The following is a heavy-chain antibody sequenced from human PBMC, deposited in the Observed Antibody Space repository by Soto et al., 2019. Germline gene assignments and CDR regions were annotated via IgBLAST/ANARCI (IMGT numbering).Heavy chain of an antibody. CDR1: GGSISSYY. CDR2: IYYSGST. Sequence: SETLSLTCTVSGGSISSYYWSWIRQPPGTGLEWIGYIYYSGSTNYNPSLKSRVTISVDTSKNQFSLKLSSVTAADTAVYYCARLGWYYGSGSSYYFDNWGQGTLVTVAS. V-gene: IGHV4-59*08. D-gene: IGHD3-10*01. J-gene: IGHJ4*02. CDR3: ARLGWYYGSGSSYYFDN.